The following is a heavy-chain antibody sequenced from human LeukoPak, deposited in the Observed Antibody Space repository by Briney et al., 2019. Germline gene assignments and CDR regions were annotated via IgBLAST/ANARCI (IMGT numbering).Heavy chain of an antibody. J-gene: IGHJ4*02. Sequence: GGSLRLSCAASGFTFSSYWIHWVRQAPGKGLGWVSRINSDGSSTTYADSVKGRFTISRDNAKNTLYLQMNSLRAEDTAVYYCARVAGSYAAPDYWGQGTLVTVSS. CDR2: INSDGSST. CDR1: GFTFSSYW. CDR3: ARVAGSYAAPDY. D-gene: IGHD3-16*01. V-gene: IGHV3-74*01.